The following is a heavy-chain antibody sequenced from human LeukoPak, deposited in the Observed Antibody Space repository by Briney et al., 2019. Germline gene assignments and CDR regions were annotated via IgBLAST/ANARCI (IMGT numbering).Heavy chain of an antibody. CDR3: AREYSGYSFDY. D-gene: IGHD5-12*01. V-gene: IGHV3-21*01. CDR2: ISTSSDYI. J-gene: IGHJ4*02. CDR1: GFTFSSYS. Sequence: GGSLRLSCAASGFTFSSYSINWVRQAPGKGLEWVSCISTSSDYIYYAASVKGRFTISRDNAKNSLFLQMNSLRVEDTAVYYCAREYSGYSFDYWGQGTLVTVSS.